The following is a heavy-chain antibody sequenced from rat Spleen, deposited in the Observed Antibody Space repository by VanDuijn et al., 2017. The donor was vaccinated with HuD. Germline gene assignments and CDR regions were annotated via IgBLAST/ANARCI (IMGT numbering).Heavy chain of an antibody. CDR1: GYSITSNY. J-gene: IGHJ4*01. V-gene: IGHV3-1*01. D-gene: IGHD1-2*01. CDR2: ISYSGST. CDR3: AMSGYYSSYTRLMDV. Sequence: EVQLQESGPGLVKPSQSLSLTCSVTGYSITSNYWGWIRKFPGNKMEWIGHISYSGSTSYNPSLKSRISITRDTSKNQFFLQVNSVITEDTATYYCAMSGYYSSYTRLMDVWGQGASVTVSS.